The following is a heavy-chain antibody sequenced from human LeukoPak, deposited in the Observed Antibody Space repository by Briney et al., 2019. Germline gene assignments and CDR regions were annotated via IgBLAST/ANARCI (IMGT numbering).Heavy chain of an antibody. CDR3: ARDVLASSGWPTSHFDC. V-gene: IGHV3-23*01. Sequence: GGSLRLSCAASGFTFSSYAMSWVRQAPGKGLEWVSAISGSGGSTYYADSVKGRSTISRDNSKNTLYLQMNSLRAEDTAVYYCARDVLASSGWPTSHFDCWGQGALVTVSS. J-gene: IGHJ4*02. D-gene: IGHD6-19*01. CDR1: GFTFSSYA. CDR2: ISGSGGST.